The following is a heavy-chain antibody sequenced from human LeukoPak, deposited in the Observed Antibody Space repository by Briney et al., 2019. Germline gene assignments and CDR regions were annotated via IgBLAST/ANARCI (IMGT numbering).Heavy chain of an antibody. V-gene: IGHV3-30*18. CDR2: ISYDGSNK. CDR1: GFTFSSYG. CDR3: AKSGVLVFYYNYMDV. D-gene: IGHD2-8*02. Sequence: GGSLRLSCAASGFTFSSYGMHWVRQAPGKGLEWVAVISYDGSNKYYADSVKGRFTISRDNSKNTLYLQMNSLRAEDTAVYYCAKSGVLVFYYNYMDVWGKGTTVTVSS. J-gene: IGHJ6*03.